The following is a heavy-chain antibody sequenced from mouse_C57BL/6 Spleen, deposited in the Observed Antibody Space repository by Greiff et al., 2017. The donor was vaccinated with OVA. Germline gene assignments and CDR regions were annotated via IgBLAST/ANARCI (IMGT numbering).Heavy chain of an antibody. CDR2: INPNNGGT. CDR1: GYTFTDYY. J-gene: IGHJ4*01. CDR3: ARRGLMDY. Sequence: EVQLQQSGPELVKPGASVKISCKASGYTFTDYYMNWVKQSHGKSLEWIGDINPNNGGTSYNQKFKGKATLTVDKSSSTAYMELRSLTSEDSAVYYCARRGLMDYWGQGTSGTVSS. V-gene: IGHV1-26*01.